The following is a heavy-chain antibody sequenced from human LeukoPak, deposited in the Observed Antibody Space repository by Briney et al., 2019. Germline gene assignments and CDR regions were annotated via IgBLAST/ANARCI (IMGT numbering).Heavy chain of an antibody. V-gene: IGHV1-69*05. CDR1: GGTFSSYA. CDR2: IIPIFGAA. J-gene: IGHJ4*02. Sequence: ASVKVSCKASGGTFSSYAISWVREAPGQGLGWVGGIIPIFGAANYAQKSQGRVTITTDESTSTAYMELCSLRPEDTAVYYCARGHPPRWLQFDYGGQGTLVTVFS. D-gene: IGHD5-24*01. CDR3: ARGHPPRWLQFDY.